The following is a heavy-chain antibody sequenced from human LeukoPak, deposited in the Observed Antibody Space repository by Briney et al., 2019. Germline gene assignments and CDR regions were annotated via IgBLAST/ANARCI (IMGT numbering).Heavy chain of an antibody. CDR2: IYYSGST. CDR3: ARGDFWSGYSNWFDP. CDR1: GGSISSYY. D-gene: IGHD3-3*01. J-gene: IGHJ5*02. V-gene: IGHV4-59*08. Sequence: PSETLSLTCTVSGGSISSYYWSWIRQPPGKGLEWIGYIYYSGSTYYNPSLKSRVTISVDTSKNQFSLKLSSVTAADTAVYYCARGDFWSGYSNWFDPWGQGTLVTVSS.